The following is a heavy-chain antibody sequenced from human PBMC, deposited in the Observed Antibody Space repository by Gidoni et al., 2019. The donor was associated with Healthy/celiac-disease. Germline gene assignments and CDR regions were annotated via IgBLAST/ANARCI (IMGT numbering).Heavy chain of an antibody. V-gene: IGHV4-34*01. J-gene: IGHJ4*02. CDR2: INHSGST. D-gene: IGHD3-3*01. Sequence: QVQLQQWGAGLLKPSETLSLTCAVYGGSFSGYYWSWIRQPPGKGLEWIGEINHSGSTNYNPSLKSRVTISVDTSKNQFYLKLSSVTAADTAVYYCARGALFTIFGVVRGYFDYWGQGTLVTVSS. CDR3: ARGALFTIFGVVRGYFDY. CDR1: GGSFSGYY.